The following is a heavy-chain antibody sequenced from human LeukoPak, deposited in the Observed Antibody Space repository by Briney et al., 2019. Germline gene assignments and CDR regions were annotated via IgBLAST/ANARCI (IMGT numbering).Heavy chain of an antibody. J-gene: IGHJ4*02. CDR3: ATPVDTAMGCDY. CDR1: GYTFTRYD. D-gene: IGHD5-18*01. Sequence: ASVKVSCTASGYTFTRYDINWVRQATGQGLEWMGWINLNSGNTGYAQKFQGRVTITRDTSIRTAYMEVSSLRSEDTAVYYCATPVDTAMGCDYWGQGTLVTVSS. CDR2: INLNSGNT. V-gene: IGHV1-8*03.